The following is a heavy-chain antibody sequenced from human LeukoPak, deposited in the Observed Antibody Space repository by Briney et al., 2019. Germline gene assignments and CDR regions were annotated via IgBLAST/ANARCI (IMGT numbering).Heavy chain of an antibody. V-gene: IGHV3-21*01. CDR2: ISSSNYI. J-gene: IGHJ5*02. D-gene: IGHD6-19*01. CDR1: GFTFSSYS. Sequence: GGSLRLSCAASGFTFSSYSMNWVSQAPGKGLDWVSSISSSNYIYYADSVKGRFTISRDNAKNSLYLQMNSLRAEDTAVYYCARDPSSGWYLKGWFDPWGQGTLVTVSS. CDR3: ARDPSSGWYLKGWFDP.